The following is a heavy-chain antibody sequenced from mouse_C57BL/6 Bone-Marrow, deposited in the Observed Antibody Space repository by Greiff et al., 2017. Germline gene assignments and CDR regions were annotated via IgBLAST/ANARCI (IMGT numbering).Heavy chain of an antibody. CDR3: ARAYYSTYWYFDV. Sequence: EVQLQQSGPELVKPGASVKISCKASGYTFTDYYMNWVKQSHGKSLEWIGDINPNNGGTSYNQKFKGKATLTVDKSSSTAYMELRSLTSEDSAVYYCARAYYSTYWYFDVWGTGTTVTVSS. J-gene: IGHJ1*03. V-gene: IGHV1-26*01. CDR2: INPNNGGT. CDR1: GYTFTDYY. D-gene: IGHD2-5*01.